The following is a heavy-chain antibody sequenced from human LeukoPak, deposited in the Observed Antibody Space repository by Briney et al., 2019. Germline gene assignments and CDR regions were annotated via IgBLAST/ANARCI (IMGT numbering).Heavy chain of an antibody. V-gene: IGHV4-34*01. CDR2: ITHSGSA. Sequence: SSETLSLTCAVYSGSFTGYYWSWIRQPPGKGLEWIGEITHSGSANYNPSLKSRVTISVDTSKNQFSLKLSSVTAADTAVYYCARLWEPTSASDRAYYFDYWGQGTLVTVSS. J-gene: IGHJ4*02. CDR1: SGSFTGYY. D-gene: IGHD1-14*01. CDR3: ARLWEPTSASDRAYYFDY.